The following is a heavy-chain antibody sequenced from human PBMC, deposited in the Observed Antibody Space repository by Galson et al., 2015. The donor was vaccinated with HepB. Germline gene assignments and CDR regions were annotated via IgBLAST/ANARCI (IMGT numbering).Heavy chain of an antibody. D-gene: IGHD4-17*01. Sequence: SLRLSCAASGFTFSTYGMHWVRQAPGKGLEWVAVISDDGSNEYYADSVKGRFTISRDNSKNTLYLQMNSLRGDDTAVYYCTRDPPDYGDSVYFQHWCQGTLVTVSS. CDR1: GFTFSTYG. V-gene: IGHV3-30*03. J-gene: IGHJ1*01. CDR2: ISDDGSNE. CDR3: TRDPPDYGDSVYFQH.